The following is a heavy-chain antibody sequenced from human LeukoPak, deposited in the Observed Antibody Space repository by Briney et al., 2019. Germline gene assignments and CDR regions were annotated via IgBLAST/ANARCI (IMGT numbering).Heavy chain of an antibody. CDR2: ISWNSGSI. CDR3: AKGGAEPYFDY. V-gene: IGHV3-9*03. J-gene: IGHJ4*02. D-gene: IGHD1-14*01. Sequence: GGSLRLSCAASGFTFGDYAMHWVRQAPGKGLEWVSGISWNSGSIGYADSVKGRFTISRDNAKNSLYLQMNSLRAEDMALYYCAKGGAEPYFDYWGQGTLVTVSS. CDR1: GFTFGDYA.